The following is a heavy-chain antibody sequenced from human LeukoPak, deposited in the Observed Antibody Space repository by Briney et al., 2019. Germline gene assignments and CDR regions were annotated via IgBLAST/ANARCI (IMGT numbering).Heavy chain of an antibody. CDR2: ISSSGSTI. Sequence: GGSLRLSCAASGFTFSDYYMSWIRQAPGKGLEWVSYISSSGSTIYYADSVKGRFTISRDNAGNSLYLQMNSLRAEDTAVYYCTTSLPHIVDVTTSDGGNWGQGTLVTVSS. J-gene: IGHJ4*02. CDR1: GFTFSDYY. D-gene: IGHD2-21*02. V-gene: IGHV3-11*04. CDR3: TTSLPHIVDVTTSDGGN.